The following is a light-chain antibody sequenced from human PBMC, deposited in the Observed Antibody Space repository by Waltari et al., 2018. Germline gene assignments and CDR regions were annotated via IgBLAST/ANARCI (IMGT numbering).Light chain of an antibody. CDR2: AAS. CDR3: QQSYTTPPMYT. V-gene: IGKV1-39*01. CDR1: QNIDSD. Sequence: DIQMTQSPSSLSASVGDRVTITCRASQNIDSDLNWYQQKPGKAPRLLIYAASSLQRGVPSRFSGSGSWTDFTLTVSSLQPEDFAIYYCQQSYTTPPMYTFGQGTKLEIK. J-gene: IGKJ2*01.